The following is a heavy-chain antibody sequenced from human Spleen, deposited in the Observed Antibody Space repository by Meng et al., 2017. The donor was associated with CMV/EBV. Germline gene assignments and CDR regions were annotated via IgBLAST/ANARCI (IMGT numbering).Heavy chain of an antibody. CDR3: ARAQAIGAANWFDP. V-gene: IGHV1-2*02. D-gene: IGHD6-13*01. CDR1: GYPLNDNY. J-gene: IGHJ5*02. CDR2: LNPDSGTT. Sequence: SGYPLNDNYIHWVRQAPGQGLEWMGWLNPDSGTTKYAQKFQDRVTLTRDMSINTAYMDLSRLKFDDTAVYFCARAQAIGAANWFDPWGQGTLVTVSS.